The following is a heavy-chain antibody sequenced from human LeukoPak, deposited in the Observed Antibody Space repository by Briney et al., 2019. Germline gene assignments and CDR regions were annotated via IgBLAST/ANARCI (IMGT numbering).Heavy chain of an antibody. CDR2: ITPSDGST. CDR3: ARVSVAGGGGALGGYHY. D-gene: IGHD6-19*01. CDR1: GFTFTNYH. Sequence: ASVKVSCKASGFTFTNYHTHWVRQAPGQGLEWMGMITPSDGSTNYAQKFQGRVTITTDESTSTAYMELSSLRSEDTAVYYCARVSVAGGGGALGGYHYWGQGTLVTVSS. J-gene: IGHJ4*02. V-gene: IGHV1-46*01.